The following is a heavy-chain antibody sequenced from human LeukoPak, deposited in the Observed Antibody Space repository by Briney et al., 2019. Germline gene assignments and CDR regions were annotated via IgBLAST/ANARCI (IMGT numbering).Heavy chain of an antibody. V-gene: IGHV3-30*18. Sequence: GGSLRLSCAVSGFTFSSYGMHWVRQAPGKGLEWVAVISYDGSNKYYADSVKGRFTISRDNSKNTLYLQMNGLRAEDTAVYYCAKSGNDHYYYGMDVWGQGTTVTVSS. CDR3: AKSGNDHYYYGMDV. CDR1: GFTFSSYG. D-gene: IGHD3-10*01. J-gene: IGHJ6*02. CDR2: ISYDGSNK.